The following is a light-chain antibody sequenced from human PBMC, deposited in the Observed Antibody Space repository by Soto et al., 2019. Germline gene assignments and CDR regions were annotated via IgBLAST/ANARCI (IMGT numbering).Light chain of an antibody. Sequence: EIVLTQSPATLSLSPGERATLSCRASQSVGTFFAWYQHKPGQAPRLLIYDASNRATGIPPRFSGSGSGTDFTLTISSLEPEDFAVYYCQQCNNWPQWTFGQGTKVDIK. CDR2: DAS. V-gene: IGKV3-11*01. CDR1: QSVGTF. J-gene: IGKJ1*01. CDR3: QQCNNWPQWT.